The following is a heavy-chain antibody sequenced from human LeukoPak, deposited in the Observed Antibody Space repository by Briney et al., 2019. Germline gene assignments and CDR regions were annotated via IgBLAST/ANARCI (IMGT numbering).Heavy chain of an antibody. Sequence: PGGTLRLSCAASGFTFSSFGMSWVRQAPGEGLEWVSAITGSGRSTYYADSVKGRYPVSRDNPKNTLYLQMNSLTAEDTAVYYCAKGSGYCSGGSCYSVIDYWGQGTLVTVSS. V-gene: IGHV3-23*01. CDR3: AKGSGYCSGGSCYSVIDY. D-gene: IGHD2-15*01. CDR2: ITGSGRST. CDR1: GFTFSSFG. J-gene: IGHJ4*02.